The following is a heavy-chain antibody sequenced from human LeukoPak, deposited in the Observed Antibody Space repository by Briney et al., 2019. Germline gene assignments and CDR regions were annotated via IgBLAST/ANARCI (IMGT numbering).Heavy chain of an antibody. D-gene: IGHD3-16*01. CDR2: MNPNSAKT. J-gene: IGHJ4*02. Sequence: ASVKVSCKASGYTFTSYDINWVRQATGQGLEWMGWMNPNSAKTGYAQKFQGRVTMTRNTSISTAYMELSSLRSEGTAVYYCARGIRGRRTFDYWGQGTLVTVSS. CDR3: ARGIRGRRTFDY. CDR1: GYTFTSYD. V-gene: IGHV1-8*01.